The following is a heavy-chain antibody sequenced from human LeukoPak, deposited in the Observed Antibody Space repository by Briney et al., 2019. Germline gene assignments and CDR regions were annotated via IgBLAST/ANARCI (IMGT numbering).Heavy chain of an antibody. CDR1: GFTFSNYW. J-gene: IGHJ4*02. CDR3: GREIPGGTTSLDC. Sequence: GGSLRLSCAASGFTFSNYWMSWVRQAPGKGLEGVANIKEDGSYKNYVDSVRGRFTISRDNAKNALYLQMNSLRAEDTAVYYCGREIPGGTTSLDCWGQGTVVTVSS. D-gene: IGHD1-7*01. CDR2: IKEDGSYK. V-gene: IGHV3-7*04.